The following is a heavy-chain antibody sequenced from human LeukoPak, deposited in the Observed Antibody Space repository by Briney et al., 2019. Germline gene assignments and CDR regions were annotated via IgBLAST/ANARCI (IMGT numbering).Heavy chain of an antibody. CDR3: AREATLTTWVYKGAFDP. D-gene: IGHD4-11*01. CDR2: ISSSSSYI. J-gene: IGHJ5*02. V-gene: IGHV3-21*01. CDR1: GFTFSSYS. Sequence: MPGGSLRLSCAASGFTFSSYSMNWVRQAPGKGLEWVSSISSSSSYIYYADSVKGRFTISRDNAKNSLYLQMNSLRAEDTAVYYCAREATLTTWVYKGAFDPWGQGTLVTVSS.